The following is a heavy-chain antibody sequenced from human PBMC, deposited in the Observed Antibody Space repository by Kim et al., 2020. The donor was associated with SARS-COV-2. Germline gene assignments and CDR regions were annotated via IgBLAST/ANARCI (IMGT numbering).Heavy chain of an antibody. V-gene: IGHV3-23*01. CDR2: ISGSGGST. CDR1: GFTFSSYA. CDR3: AVRGVSYYYYGMDV. Sequence: GGSLRLSCAASGFTFSSYAMSWVRQAPGKGLEWVSAISGSGGSTYYADSVKGRFTISRDNSKNTLYLQMNSLRAEDTAVYYCAVRGVSYYYYGMDVWGQGTTVTVSS. J-gene: IGHJ6*02. D-gene: IGHD3-10*01.